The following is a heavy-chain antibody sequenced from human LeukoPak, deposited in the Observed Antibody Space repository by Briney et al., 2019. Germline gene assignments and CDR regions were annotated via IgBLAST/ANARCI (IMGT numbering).Heavy chain of an antibody. J-gene: IGHJ4*02. Sequence: ASVKVSCKASGYTFTGYYMHWVRQAPGQGLEWMGWINPNSGGTNYAQKFQGRVTMTRDTSISTAYMELSRLRSDDTAVYYCAAPFDYDFWSGYPETKLDYWGQGTLVTVSS. CDR1: GYTFTGYY. D-gene: IGHD3-3*01. V-gene: IGHV1-2*02. CDR2: INPNSGGT. CDR3: AAPFDYDFWSGYPETKLDY.